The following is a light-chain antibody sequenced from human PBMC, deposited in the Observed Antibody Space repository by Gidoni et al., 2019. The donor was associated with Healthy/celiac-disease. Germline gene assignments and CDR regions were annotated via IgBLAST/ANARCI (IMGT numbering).Light chain of an antibody. CDR2: WAS. Sequence: DIVMTQSPDSQAVSLGERATINCKSSQSVLYSSNNKNYLAWYQQKPRQPPKLLIYWASTREYGVPDRFSGSGSGTDFTLTISSLQAEDVATYYCQQYYSTPITFGQGTRLEIK. J-gene: IGKJ5*01. CDR1: QSVLYSSNNKNY. V-gene: IGKV4-1*01. CDR3: QQYYSTPIT.